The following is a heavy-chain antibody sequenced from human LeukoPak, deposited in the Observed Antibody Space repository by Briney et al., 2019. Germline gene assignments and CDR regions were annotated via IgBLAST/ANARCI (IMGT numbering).Heavy chain of an antibody. CDR3: ARDLLYCSGGSCHNWFDP. Sequence: GGSLRLSCAASGFSFSPYSMNWVRQAPGKGLEWVSYISSSSSTICYADSVKGRFTISRDTAKNSLYLQMNSLRAEDTAVYYCARDLLYCSGGSCHNWFDPWGQGTLVTVSS. D-gene: IGHD2-15*01. CDR2: ISSSSSTI. CDR1: GFSFSPYS. J-gene: IGHJ5*02. V-gene: IGHV3-48*01.